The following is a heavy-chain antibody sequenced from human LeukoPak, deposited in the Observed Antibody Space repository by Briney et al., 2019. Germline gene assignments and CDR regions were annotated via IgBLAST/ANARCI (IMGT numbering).Heavy chain of an antibody. CDR2: INPSGGST. V-gene: IGHV1-46*01. J-gene: IGHJ6*03. CDR1: GYTFTSYY. CDR3: ARRSSYYYYMDV. Sequence: ASVKVSCKASGYTFTSYYMHWVRQAPGQGLELMGVINPSGGSTSYAQKFQGRVTMTRDTSTSTVYMELSSLRSEDTAVYYCARRSSYYYYMDVWGKGTTVTVSS.